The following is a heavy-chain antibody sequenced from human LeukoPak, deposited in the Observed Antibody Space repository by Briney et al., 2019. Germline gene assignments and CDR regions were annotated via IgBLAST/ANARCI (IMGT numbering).Heavy chain of an antibody. CDR2: IYTSGST. Sequence: SETLSLTCTVSGGSISSGSYYWSWIRQPAGKGLEWIGRIYTSGSTNYNPSLKSRVTISVDTSKNQFSLKLSSVTAADTAVYYCARGGDSTNWFDPWGQGTLVTVSS. V-gene: IGHV4-61*02. D-gene: IGHD4-17*01. J-gene: IGHJ5*02. CDR1: GGSISSGSYY. CDR3: ARGGDSTNWFDP.